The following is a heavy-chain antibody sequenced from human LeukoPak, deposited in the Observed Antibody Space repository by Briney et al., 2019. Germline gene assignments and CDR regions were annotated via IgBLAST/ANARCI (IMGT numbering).Heavy chain of an antibody. J-gene: IGHJ4*02. CDR1: GGTFSSYA. V-gene: IGHV1-69*05. CDR2: IIPIFGTA. CDR3: ARLTYYYDSSGYYYFDY. D-gene: IGHD3-22*01. Sequence: SVKVSCKASGGTFSSYAINWVRQAPGQGLEWMGGIIPIFGTANYAQKFQGRVTITTDESTSTAYMELSSLRSEDTAVYYCARLTYYYDSSGYYYFDYWGQGTLVTVSS.